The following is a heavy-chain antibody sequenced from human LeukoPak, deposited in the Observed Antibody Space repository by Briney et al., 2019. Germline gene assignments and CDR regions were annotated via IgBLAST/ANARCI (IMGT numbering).Heavy chain of an antibody. V-gene: IGHV3-23*01. J-gene: IGHJ4*02. Sequence: GGSLRLSCAASGFTFSNYAMSWVRQAPGKGLEWVSGISGSGGSTYYADSVKGRFTISRDNSKNTLYLQMNSLRAEDTAVYYCARIHCSSTSCYFNYFDYWGQGTLVTVSS. CDR1: GFTFSNYA. CDR2: ISGSGGST. D-gene: IGHD2-2*01. CDR3: ARIHCSSTSCYFNYFDY.